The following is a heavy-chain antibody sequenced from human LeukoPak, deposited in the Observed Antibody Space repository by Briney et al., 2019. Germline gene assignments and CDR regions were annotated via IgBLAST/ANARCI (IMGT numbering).Heavy chain of an antibody. D-gene: IGHD2-2*01. CDR2: ISGSGGST. V-gene: IGHV3-23*01. CDR1: GFTFSSYS. CDR3: AKDIVVVPAAPTRSYFDY. J-gene: IGHJ4*02. Sequence: GGSLRLSCAASGFTFSSYSMNWVRQAPGKGLEWVSAISGSGGSTYYADSVKGRFTISRDNSKNTLYLQMNGLRAEDTAVYYCAKDIVVVPAAPTRSYFDYWGQGTLVTVSS.